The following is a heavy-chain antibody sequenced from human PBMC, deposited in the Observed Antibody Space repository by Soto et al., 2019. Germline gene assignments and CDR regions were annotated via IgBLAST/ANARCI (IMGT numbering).Heavy chain of an antibody. D-gene: IGHD3-10*01. CDR1: GGSISSYY. Sequence: QVQLQESGPGLVKPSETLSLSCTVSGGSISSYYWSWFRQSPGKRMEWIGYVHHSWGSSYNPSLPSRVAISLDTSKSQFSLKVTSVTATDTAGYYCARQGFGPLHGLVDVWGQGTTVTVSS. J-gene: IGHJ6*02. CDR3: ARQGFGPLHGLVDV. CDR2: VHHSWGS. V-gene: IGHV4-59*08.